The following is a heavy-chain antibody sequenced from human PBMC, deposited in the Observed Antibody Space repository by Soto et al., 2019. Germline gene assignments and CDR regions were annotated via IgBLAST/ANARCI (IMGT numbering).Heavy chain of an antibody. CDR3: AHRYGGNYYRWYFDP. V-gene: IGHV2-5*01. CDR1: GFSLTTSGAG. CDR2: ISWKDDK. J-gene: IGHJ4*02. Sequence: SGPTLVTPTQTLTLTCTYSGFSLTTSGAGVGWIRQPPGKALEWLAPISWKDDKRYNPGLESRLTITKDTSKNQVILTLTNMDPVDTATYFCAHRYGGNYYRWYFDPWGQGTLVTVSS. D-gene: IGHD1-26*01.